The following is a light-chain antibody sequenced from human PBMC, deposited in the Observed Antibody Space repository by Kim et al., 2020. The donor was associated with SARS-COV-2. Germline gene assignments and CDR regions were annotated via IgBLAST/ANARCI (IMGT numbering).Light chain of an antibody. V-gene: IGLV3-1*01. CDR1: KLGDKY. CDR2: QHN. J-gene: IGLJ2*01. Sequence: SYELTQPPSVSVSPGQTASITCSGDKLGDKYACWYQQKPGQSPVLVIYQHNKRPSGIPERFCGSNSGNTATLTISGTQAMDEADYYCQAWASSTVVFG. CDR3: QAWASSTVV.